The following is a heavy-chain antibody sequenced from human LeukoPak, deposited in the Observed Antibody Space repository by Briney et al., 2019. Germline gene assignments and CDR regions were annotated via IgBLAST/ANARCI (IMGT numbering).Heavy chain of an antibody. CDR1: GFTFSSYS. V-gene: IGHV3-23*01. Sequence: GGSLRLSCAASGFTFSSYSMNWVRQAPGKGLEWASTISGSGNSAYYADSVKGRFTISRDNSKNTLYLQMNSLRAEDTAIYYCAILYSSSPLDYWDQGTLVTVSS. CDR3: AILYSSSPLDY. D-gene: IGHD6-6*01. J-gene: IGHJ4*02. CDR2: ISGSGNSA.